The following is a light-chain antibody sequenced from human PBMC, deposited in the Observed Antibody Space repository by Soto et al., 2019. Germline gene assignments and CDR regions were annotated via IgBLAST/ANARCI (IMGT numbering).Light chain of an antibody. CDR3: HRSGTSPT. CDR2: GAS. V-gene: IGKV3-20*01. J-gene: IGKJ5*01. CDR1: QSVTSSS. Sequence: SRSPGTLCFAQGERATLACRASQSVTSSSLAWYQQQPGQAPRLLIYGASSRASGIPARFSGSGSGTDFTLPIRRPDPEAFPVYYCHRSGTSPTFGQGTRLEIK.